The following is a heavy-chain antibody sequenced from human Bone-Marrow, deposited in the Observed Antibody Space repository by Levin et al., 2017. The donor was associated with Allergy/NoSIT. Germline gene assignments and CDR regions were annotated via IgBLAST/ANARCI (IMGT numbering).Heavy chain of an antibody. V-gene: IGHV3-30*18. Sequence: LSLTCAASGFLFSAYGMHWVRQAPGKGLEWVTVISSDGSERYYTDSVEGRFTISRDNSKNTLYLQMNSLRIEDTAVYYCAKDFGGATNPFDYWGQGTLVTVSS. CDR3: AKDFGGATNPFDY. D-gene: IGHD1-26*01. CDR1: GFLFSAYG. CDR2: ISSDGSER. J-gene: IGHJ4*02.